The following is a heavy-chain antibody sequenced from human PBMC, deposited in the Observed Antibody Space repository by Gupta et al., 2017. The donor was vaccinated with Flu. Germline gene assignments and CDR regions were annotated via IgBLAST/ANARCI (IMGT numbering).Heavy chain of an antibody. CDR1: SGSISSYY. CDR2: IYYSGST. J-gene: IGHJ6*02. Sequence: QVQLQESGPGLVKPSETLSLTCTVSSGSISSYYWSWIRQPPGKGLEWIGYIYYSGSTNYNPSLKSRVTISVETSKNQFSLKLSSVTAADTAVYYCARGPGWDGMDVWGQGTTVTVSS. V-gene: IGHV4-59*01. D-gene: IGHD1-26*01. CDR3: ARGPGWDGMDV.